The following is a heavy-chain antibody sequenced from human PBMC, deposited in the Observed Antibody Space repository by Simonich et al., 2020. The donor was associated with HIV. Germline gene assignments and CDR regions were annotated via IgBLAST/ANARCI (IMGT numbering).Heavy chain of an antibody. D-gene: IGHD1-1*01. CDR2: INAYKGNT. J-gene: IGHJ5*02. Sequence: QVQLVQSGAEVKKPGVSVKVSCKASGYTFSTYGISWVRQAPGQGLEWNGWINAYKGNTNYAQKLQGRVTMTTDTSTSTAYMELRSLRSDDTAVYYCARINFHLGSWFDPWGQGTLVTVSS. CDR3: ARINFHLGSWFDP. V-gene: IGHV1-18*01. CDR1: GYTFSTYG.